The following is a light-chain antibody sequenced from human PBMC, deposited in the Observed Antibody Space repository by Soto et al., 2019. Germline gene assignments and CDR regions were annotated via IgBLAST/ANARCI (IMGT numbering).Light chain of an antibody. CDR2: GAS. CDR1: QSVSSN. V-gene: IGKV3-15*01. J-gene: IGKJ1*01. Sequence: EIVMTQSPATLSVSPGERATLSCRASQSVSSNLAWYQQKPGQAPRLLIYGASTRATGIPARFSGSGSGTDFTFTITSLQPEDIATYYCQQYSEFPPAFGQGTKVDIK. CDR3: QQYSEFPPA.